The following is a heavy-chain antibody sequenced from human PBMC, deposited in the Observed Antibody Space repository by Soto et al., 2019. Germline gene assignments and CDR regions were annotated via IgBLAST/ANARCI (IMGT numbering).Heavy chain of an antibody. CDR1: GFTFSYYA. CDR2: IYGGGGTT. Sequence: GGSLRLSCAASGFTFSYYAMSWVRQAPGKGLEWVSSIYGGGGTTFYADSVKGRFTISRDNSKNTLYLQMNSLRVEDTAVYYCAKEGPLSGSHSTASWGQGTLVTVSS. V-gene: IGHV3-23*01. J-gene: IGHJ5*02. D-gene: IGHD1-26*01. CDR3: AKEGPLSGSHSTAS.